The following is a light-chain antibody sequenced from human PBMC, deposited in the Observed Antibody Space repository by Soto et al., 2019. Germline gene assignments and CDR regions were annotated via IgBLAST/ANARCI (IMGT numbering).Light chain of an antibody. CDR2: EVS. J-gene: IGLJ2*01. CDR3: SSYTSSTTTVV. CDR1: SSDVGGYNF. Sequence: QSVLTQPASVSGSPGQSITISCTGTSSDVGGYNFVSWYQHHPGKAPKLMIYEVSNRPSGVSRRFFGSKSGNTASLTISGLRVEDEADYYCSSYTSSTTTVVFGGGTKVTVL. V-gene: IGLV2-14*01.